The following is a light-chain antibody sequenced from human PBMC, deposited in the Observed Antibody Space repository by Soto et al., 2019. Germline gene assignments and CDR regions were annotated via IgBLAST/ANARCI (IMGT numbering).Light chain of an antibody. J-gene: IGKJ3*01. Sequence: DIQMTQSPSAVSASIGDRVTITCRASQDIGNSLAWFQQKPGKVPERLIYAASTLQSGVPSRFSGSRSGTESTLTISSLQPEDFASYYCLQHNNYPFTFGPGTKVD. CDR1: QDIGNS. V-gene: IGKV1-17*03. CDR3: LQHNNYPFT. CDR2: AAS.